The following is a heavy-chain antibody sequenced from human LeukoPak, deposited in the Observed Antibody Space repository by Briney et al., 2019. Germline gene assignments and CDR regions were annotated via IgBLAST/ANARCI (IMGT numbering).Heavy chain of an antibody. Sequence: SVKVSCKASGGTLSSYAISWVRQAPGQGLEWMGRIIPILGIANYAQKFQGRVTITADKSTSTAYMELSSLRSEDTAVYYCARAPTRTYNWFDPWGQGTLVTVSS. CDR1: GGTLSSYA. CDR3: ARAPTRTYNWFDP. V-gene: IGHV1-69*04. J-gene: IGHJ5*02. D-gene: IGHD1-26*01. CDR2: IIPILGIA.